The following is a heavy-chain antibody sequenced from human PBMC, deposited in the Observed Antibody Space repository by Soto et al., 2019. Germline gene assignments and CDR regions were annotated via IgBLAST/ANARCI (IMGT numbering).Heavy chain of an antibody. Sequence: QVQLVQSGAEVKKPGSSVKVSCKASGGTFSSYAISWVRQAPGQGLEWMGGIIPIFGTANYAQKFQGRVTITADESTSTADMELSSLRSEDTAVYYCARYWGLTVGDYYGMDVWCQGTTVTVSS. CDR2: IIPIFGTA. CDR3: ARYWGLTVGDYYGMDV. CDR1: GGTFSSYA. V-gene: IGHV1-69*01. D-gene: IGHD1-26*01. J-gene: IGHJ6*02.